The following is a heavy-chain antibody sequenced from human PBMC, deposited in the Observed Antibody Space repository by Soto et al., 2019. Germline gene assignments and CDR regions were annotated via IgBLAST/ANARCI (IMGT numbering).Heavy chain of an antibody. CDR2: ISWNSGSI. CDR1: GFTFDDYA. CDR3: AKALAVVVVAAGLDY. J-gene: IGHJ4*02. Sequence: ESGGGLVQPGRSLRLSCAASGFTFDDYAMHWVRQAPGKGLEWVSGISWNSGSIGYADSVKGRFTISRDNAKNSLYLQMNSLRAEDTALYYCAKALAVVVVAAGLDYWGQGTLVTVSS. D-gene: IGHD2-15*01. V-gene: IGHV3-9*01.